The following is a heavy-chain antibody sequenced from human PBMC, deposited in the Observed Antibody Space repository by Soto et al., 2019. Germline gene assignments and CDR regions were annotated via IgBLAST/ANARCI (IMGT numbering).Heavy chain of an antibody. V-gene: IGHV4-30-2*01. J-gene: IGHJ4*02. CDR3: ARGNVVALDY. CDR1: GGSISSGGSS. Sequence: QLQLQESGSGLVKPSQTLSLTCAVSGGSISSGGSSWNWIRQPPGKGLEWIGYIYHSGSTYYNPSSKSRVTISVDRSKNQFYLKLSSVTAAATAVYYCARGNVVALDYCGQGTLVTVYS. CDR2: IYHSGST. D-gene: IGHD2-8*01.